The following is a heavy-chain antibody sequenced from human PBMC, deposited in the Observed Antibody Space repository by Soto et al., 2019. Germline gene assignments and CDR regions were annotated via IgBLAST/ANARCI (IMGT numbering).Heavy chain of an antibody. Sequence: GGSLRLSCAASGFTFSSYGMHWVRQAPGKGLEWVAVISYDGSNKYYADSVKGRFTISRDNSKNTLYLQMNSLRAEDTAVYYCARYAAEVTTFFDHWGQGTLVTVSS. J-gene: IGHJ4*02. CDR1: GFTFSSYG. CDR3: ARYAAEVTTFFDH. D-gene: IGHD4-17*01. V-gene: IGHV3-30*03. CDR2: ISYDGSNK.